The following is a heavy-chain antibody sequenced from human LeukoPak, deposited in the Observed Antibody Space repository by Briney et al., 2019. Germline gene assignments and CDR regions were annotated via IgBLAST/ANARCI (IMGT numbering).Heavy chain of an antibody. CDR1: GYTFTGYY. V-gene: IGHV1-46*01. CDR3: ARDSADYGDYDY. J-gene: IGHJ4*02. CDR2: INPSGGST. Sequence: ASVMASCKASGYTFTGYYMHWVRQAPGQGLEWMGIINPSGGSTSYAQKFQGRVTMTRDTSTSTVYMELSSLRSEDTAVYYCARDSADYGDYDYWGQGTLVTVSS. D-gene: IGHD4-17*01.